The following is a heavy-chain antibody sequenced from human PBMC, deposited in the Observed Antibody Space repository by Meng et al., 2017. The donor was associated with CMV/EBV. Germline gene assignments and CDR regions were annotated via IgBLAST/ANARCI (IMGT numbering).Heavy chain of an antibody. J-gene: IGHJ4*02. CDR1: GGSISSYY. CDR3: ARAVGEYSSSSWHYFDY. CDR2: IYYSGST. V-gene: IGHV4-59*01. Sequence: SETLSLTCTVSGGSISSYYWSWIRQHPGKGLEWIGYIYYSGSTNYNPSLKSRVTISVDTSKNQFSLKLSSVTAADTAVYYCARAVGEYSSSSWHYFDYWGQGTLVTVSS. D-gene: IGHD6-6*01.